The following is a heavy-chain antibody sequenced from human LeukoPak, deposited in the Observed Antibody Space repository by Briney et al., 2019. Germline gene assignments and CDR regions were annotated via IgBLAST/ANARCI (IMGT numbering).Heavy chain of an antibody. J-gene: IGHJ4*02. CDR1: GGSISSYY. CDR3: ARGNYYDSSGYYG. CDR2: IYYSGST. V-gene: IGHV4-59*01. D-gene: IGHD3-22*01. Sequence: PSETLSLTCTVSGGSISSYYWSWIRQPPGKGPEWIGYIYYSGSTNYNPSLKSRVTISVDTSKNQFSLKLSSVTAADTAVYYCARGNYYDSSGYYGWGQGTLVTVSS.